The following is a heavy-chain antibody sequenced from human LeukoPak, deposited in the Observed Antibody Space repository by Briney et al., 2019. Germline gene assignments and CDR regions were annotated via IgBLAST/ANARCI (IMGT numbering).Heavy chain of an antibody. CDR2: IYTSGST. D-gene: IGHD1-26*01. Sequence: PSETLSLTCTVSGGSISSYYWSWIRQPPGKGLEWIGYIYTSGSTNYNPSLKSRVTISVDTSKNQFSLKLSSVTADTAVYYCARLISGNYYYYYMDVWGKGTTVTVSS. V-gene: IGHV4-4*09. J-gene: IGHJ6*03. CDR1: GGSISSYY. CDR3: ARLISGNYYYYYMDV.